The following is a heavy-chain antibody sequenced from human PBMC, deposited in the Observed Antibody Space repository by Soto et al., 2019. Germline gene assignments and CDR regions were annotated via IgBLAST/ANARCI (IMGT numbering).Heavy chain of an antibody. CDR2: ISPPGGTT. CDR1: GFTFSRLA. Sequence: GGSLRLSCVASGFTFSRLAMSWVRQAPGKGLEWVSTISPPGGTTFYADSARGRFTISRDNSKNTLYLELNSLRAEDTAIYYCAKDLTPIQLWPSSFDFWGQGTLVTVSS. V-gene: IGHV3-23*01. J-gene: IGHJ4*02. CDR3: AKDLTPIQLWPSSFDF. D-gene: IGHD5-18*01.